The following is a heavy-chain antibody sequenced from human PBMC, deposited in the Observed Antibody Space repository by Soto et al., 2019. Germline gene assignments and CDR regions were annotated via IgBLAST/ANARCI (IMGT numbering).Heavy chain of an antibody. J-gene: IGHJ5*02. D-gene: IGHD3-3*01. V-gene: IGHV1-69*13. CDR2: IIPIFGTA. CDR1: GGTFSSYA. Sequence: SVKVSCKASGGTFSSYAIGWVRQAPGQGLEWMGGIIPIFGTANYAQKFQGRVTITADESTSTAYMELSSLRSEDTAVYYCAIGGSGYYMGVFDPWGQGTLVTVSS. CDR3: AIGGSGYYMGVFDP.